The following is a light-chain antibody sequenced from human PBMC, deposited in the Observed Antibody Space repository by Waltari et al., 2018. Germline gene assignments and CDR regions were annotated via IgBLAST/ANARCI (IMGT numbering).Light chain of an antibody. CDR2: RAS. J-gene: IGKJ1*01. CDR3: QQHGTLPAT. CDR1: QSVGSSS. V-gene: IGKV3-20*01. Sequence: EIVLTQSPGTASLSPGERVTLSCRASQSVGSSSLAWYQQKPGQAPRLVIYRASRRATGIPDRLRGSGSGTDVSLTISRLEPEDFAVYYCQQHGTLPATFGQGTKVEIK.